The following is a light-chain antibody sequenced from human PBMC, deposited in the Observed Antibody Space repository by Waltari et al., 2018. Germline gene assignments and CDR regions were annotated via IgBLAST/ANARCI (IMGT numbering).Light chain of an antibody. Sequence: EIVLTQSPGTLSLSPGERATLSCRASQSVSSSYLAWYQQKPGQPPRLLIYAASSRATGIPDRFSGSGSGTDFTLTIGRLGPEDFAVYYCQQYGSSVYTFGQGTKLEIK. V-gene: IGKV3-20*01. CDR2: AAS. CDR3: QQYGSSVYT. J-gene: IGKJ2*01. CDR1: QSVSSSY.